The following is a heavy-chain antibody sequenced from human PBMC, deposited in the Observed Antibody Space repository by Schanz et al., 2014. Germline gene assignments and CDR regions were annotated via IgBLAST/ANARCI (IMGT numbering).Heavy chain of an antibody. D-gene: IGHD1-1*01. V-gene: IGHV4-30-4*07. CDR3: ARGGRTTYNYYYGMDV. CDR2: IYYSGST. Sequence: QVQLQESGPGLVKPSQTLSLTCAVSGGSLSSGGYSWNWIRQPPGKGLEWIVYIYYSGSTYYNPSLKSRVTISVDTPKNQFSLKLSSVPAADTAVYYCARGGRTTYNYYYGMDVWGQGTTVTVSS. CDR1: GGSLSSGGYS. J-gene: IGHJ6*02.